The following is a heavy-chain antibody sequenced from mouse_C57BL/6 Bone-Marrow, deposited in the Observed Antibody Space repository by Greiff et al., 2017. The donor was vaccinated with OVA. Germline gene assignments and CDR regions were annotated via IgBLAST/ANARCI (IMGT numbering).Heavy chain of an antibody. CDR2: FHSDGGGT. J-gene: IGHJ4*01. CDR1: EYAFPTYD. CDR3: ARHRGDGYCFIMDY. Sequence: EVTLEESGGGLVQPGESLKFSCESTEYAFPTYDMSWVRKTPEKRLESVAAFHSDGGGTNYPDTIERRCIITRDNTKNTQYLLMSSLRAENTALYYCARHRGDGYCFIMDYWGQGTSVTVSA. V-gene: IGHV5-2*01. D-gene: IGHD2-3*01.